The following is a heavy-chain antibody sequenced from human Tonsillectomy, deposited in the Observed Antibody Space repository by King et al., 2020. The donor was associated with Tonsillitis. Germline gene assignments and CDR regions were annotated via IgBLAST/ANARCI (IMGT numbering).Heavy chain of an antibody. CDR1: GFTFSSYG. D-gene: IGHD5-18*01. Sequence: QLVQSGGGVVQPGRSLRLSCEASGFTFSSYGMHWVRQAPGKGLEWVAVIXYDGSTKFYGDSVKGRFTISRDNSNSTLYLQMKSLRVEDTSLYYCAKSGDSYGFDSWGQGILVTVSS. CDR3: AKSGDSYGFDS. V-gene: IGHV3-30*18. J-gene: IGHJ4*02. CDR2: IXYDGSTK.